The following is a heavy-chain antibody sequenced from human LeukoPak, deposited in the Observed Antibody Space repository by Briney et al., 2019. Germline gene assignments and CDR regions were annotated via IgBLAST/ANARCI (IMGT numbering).Heavy chain of an antibody. CDR3: ARLTTTVTTPFDY. CDR1: GFTFSIYN. Sequence: PGGSLRLSCAASGFTFSIYNMNWVRQAPGKGLEWVSSISSSSSSIYYADSVKGRFTISRDNAKNSLYLQMNSLRAEDTAVYYCARLTTTVTTPFDYWGQGTLATVSS. D-gene: IGHD4-17*01. J-gene: IGHJ4*02. CDR2: ISSSSSSI. V-gene: IGHV3-21*01.